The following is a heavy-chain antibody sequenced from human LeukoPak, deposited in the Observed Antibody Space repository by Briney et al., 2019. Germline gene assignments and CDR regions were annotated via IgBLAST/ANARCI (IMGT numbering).Heavy chain of an antibody. CDR3: ARVYCSGGSCSHFDF. D-gene: IGHD2-15*01. CDR1: GGSISPYY. J-gene: IGHJ4*02. V-gene: IGHV4-4*07. CDR2: IYTSGTT. Sequence: SGTLSLTCTVSGGSISPYYWNWVRLPAGKGLEWIGRIYTSGTTDYNPSLKSRVTISLDKSKNQFSLKMSSVTAADTAVYYCARVYCSGGSCSHFDFWGQGTLVTVSS.